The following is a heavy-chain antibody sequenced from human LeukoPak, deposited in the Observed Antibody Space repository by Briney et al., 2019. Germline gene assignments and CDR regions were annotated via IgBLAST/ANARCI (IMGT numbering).Heavy chain of an antibody. Sequence: SETLSLTCTVSGGSVSSGSSYWSWIRQPPGKGLEWIGYVNYRGSTNYKPSLKSRVTMSVDTSKNQFSLKLTSETAADTAVYYCAREICSGGSCYFDYWGQGTLVTVSS. CDR2: VNYRGST. J-gene: IGHJ4*02. D-gene: IGHD2-15*01. V-gene: IGHV4-61*01. CDR3: AREICSGGSCYFDY. CDR1: GGSVSSGSSY.